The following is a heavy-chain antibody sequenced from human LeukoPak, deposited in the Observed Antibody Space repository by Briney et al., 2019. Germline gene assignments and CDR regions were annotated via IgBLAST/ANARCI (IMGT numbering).Heavy chain of an antibody. CDR3: ARGRNWNYESHFDY. J-gene: IGHJ4*02. D-gene: IGHD1-7*01. CDR1: AYSINSGYY. V-gene: IGHV4-38-2*02. Sequence: SETLSLTCTVSAYSINSGYYWGWIRQPPGQGLEWIGSIYYSVSSHYNPSLKSRVTISVDTSKNQFSLKLSSVTAADTAVYYCARGRNWNYESHFDYWGQGTLVTVSS. CDR2: IYYSVSS.